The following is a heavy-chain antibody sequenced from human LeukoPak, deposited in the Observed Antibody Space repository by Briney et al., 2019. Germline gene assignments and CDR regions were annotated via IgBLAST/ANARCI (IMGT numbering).Heavy chain of an antibody. V-gene: IGHV4-59*01. J-gene: IGHJ4*02. CDR3: ARVYDFWSGYLFDY. CDR1: SGSISSYY. D-gene: IGHD3-3*01. CDR2: IYYNGST. Sequence: SSETLSLTCTVSSGSISSYYWSWIRQPPGKGLEWIGYIYYNGSTNYNPSLKSRVTISVDTSKNQFSLKLSSVTAADTAVYYCARVYDFWSGYLFDYWGQGTLVTVSS.